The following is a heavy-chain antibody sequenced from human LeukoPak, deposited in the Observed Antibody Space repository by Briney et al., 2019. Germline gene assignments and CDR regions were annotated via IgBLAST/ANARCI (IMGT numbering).Heavy chain of an antibody. CDR3: ARVDAYFDY. V-gene: IGHV4-39*01. Sequence: PSETLSLTCTVSGGSISSSSFYWGWIRQPPGKGLEWIGSIYSSGTTYYSPSLKSRVTISVDTSKNQFSLKLNSVTAADTAVYYCARVDAYFDYWGQGTLVTVSS. CDR1: GGSISSSSFY. CDR2: IYSSGTT. J-gene: IGHJ4*02.